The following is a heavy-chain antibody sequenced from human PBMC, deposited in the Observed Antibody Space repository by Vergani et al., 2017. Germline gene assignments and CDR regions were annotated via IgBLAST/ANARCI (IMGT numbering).Heavy chain of an antibody. V-gene: IGHV3-7*03. CDR2: IKQDGSEK. Sequence: EVQLVESGGGLVQPGGSLRLSCAASGFTFSSYWMSWVRQAPGKGLEWVANIKQDGSEKYYVDSVKGRFTISRCNAKNSLYLQMNSLRAEDTAVYYCAGDLGGNSWYPGGYYGMDVWGQGTTVTVSS. CDR3: AGDLGGNSWYPGGYYGMDV. CDR1: GFTFSSYW. J-gene: IGHJ6*02. D-gene: IGHD6-13*01.